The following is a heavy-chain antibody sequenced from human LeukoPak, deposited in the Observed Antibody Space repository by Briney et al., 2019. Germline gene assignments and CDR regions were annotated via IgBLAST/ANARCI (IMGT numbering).Heavy chain of an antibody. D-gene: IGHD3-22*01. CDR1: GFTFSSYG. CDR3: AREVERYYYDSSGYYDWFDP. CDR2: ISYDGSNK. Sequence: GGSLRLSCAASGFTFSSYGMHWVRQAPGKGLEWVAVISYDGSNKYYADSVKGRFTISRDNAKNSLYLQMNSLRAEDTAVYYCAREVERYYYDSSGYYDWFDPWGQGTLVTVSS. J-gene: IGHJ5*02. V-gene: IGHV3-30*03.